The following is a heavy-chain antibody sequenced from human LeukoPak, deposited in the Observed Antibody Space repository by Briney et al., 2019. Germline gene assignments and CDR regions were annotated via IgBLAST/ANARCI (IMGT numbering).Heavy chain of an antibody. CDR1: GFTFINAW. D-gene: IGHD2-2*01. CDR2: IKSKTDGGTA. J-gene: IGHJ4*02. CDR3: TTLKAGTSSFL. Sequence: GGSLRLSCAASGFTFINAWMSWVRQAPGKGLEWVGRIKSKTDGGTADYAAPVKGRFTISRDDSENTLYLQLSSLKTEDTAAYYCTTLKAGTSSFLWGQGTLVTVSS. V-gene: IGHV3-15*01.